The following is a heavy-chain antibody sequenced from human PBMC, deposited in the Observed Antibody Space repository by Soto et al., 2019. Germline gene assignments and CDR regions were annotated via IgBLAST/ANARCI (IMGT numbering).Heavy chain of an antibody. V-gene: IGHV3-33*01. D-gene: IGHD1-1*01. CDR2: IWYDETNK. CDR1: GFTLNTYN. Sequence: QVQLVESGGGVVQPGRSLRLSCAASGFTLNTYNMHWVRQAPGKGLEWVAVIWYDETNKYYADSVKGRFTISKDASKKTLTLQMNSLRGDETAVYYCARDFANWKAWGGSLAVGGQGTVVTVSS. CDR3: ARDFANWKAWGGSLAV. J-gene: IGHJ3*01.